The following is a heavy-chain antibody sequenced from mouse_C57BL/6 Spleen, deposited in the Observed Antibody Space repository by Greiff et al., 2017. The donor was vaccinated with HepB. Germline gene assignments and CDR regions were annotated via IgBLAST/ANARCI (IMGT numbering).Heavy chain of an antibody. Sequence: SGAELVKPGASVKISCKASGYAFSSYWMNWVKQRPGKGLEWIGQIYPGDGDTNYNGKFKGKATLTADKSSSTAYMQLSSLTSEDSAVYLCARAGYYGSSLYFDYWGQGTTLTVSS. CDR1: GYAFSSYW. D-gene: IGHD1-1*01. J-gene: IGHJ2*01. V-gene: IGHV1-80*01. CDR2: IYPGDGDT. CDR3: ARAGYYGSSLYFDY.